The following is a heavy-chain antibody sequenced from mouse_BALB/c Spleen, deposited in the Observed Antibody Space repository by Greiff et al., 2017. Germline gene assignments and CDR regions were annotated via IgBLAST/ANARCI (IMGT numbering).Heavy chain of an antibody. V-gene: IGHV2-2*02. CDR1: GFSLTSYG. CDR2: IWSGGST. D-gene: IGHD4-1*02. Sequence: VQVVESGPGLVQPSQSLSITCTVSGFSLTSYGVHWVRQSPGKGLEWLGVIWSGGSTDYNAAFISRLSISKDNSKSQVFFKMNSLQANDTAIYYCARKPQLGEGYYAMDYWGQGTSGTVSS. J-gene: IGHJ4*01. CDR3: ARKPQLGEGYYAMDY.